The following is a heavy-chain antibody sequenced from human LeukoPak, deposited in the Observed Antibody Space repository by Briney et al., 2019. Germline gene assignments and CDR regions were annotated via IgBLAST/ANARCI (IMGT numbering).Heavy chain of an antibody. V-gene: IGHV3-23*01. Sequence: GGSLRLSCAAAGPTSSSFSMTWVRQAPGEGLEWVSAIRGIGGSTYSADSVKGRFTISRDISKNTLYLQMNSLRVEDTAVYYCAKYGGLTTVSKIDYWGQGTLVTVSS. J-gene: IGHJ4*02. D-gene: IGHD4-17*01. CDR1: GPTSSSFS. CDR2: IRGIGGST. CDR3: AKYGGLTTVSKIDY.